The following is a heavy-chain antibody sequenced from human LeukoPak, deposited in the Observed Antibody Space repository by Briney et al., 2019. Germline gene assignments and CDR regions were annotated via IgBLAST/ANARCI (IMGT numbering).Heavy chain of an antibody. CDR2: LRYDGRNK. CDR3: AKDWDYGDDFWSGYCFDY. Sequence: PGGSLRLSCAAAGFTLSSYGMHSVSHNPGKGMEWQAFLRYDGRNKYYADSVKGRFTISRDNSKNTLYLQMNSLRAEDTAVYYCAKDWDYGDDFWSGYCFDYWGQGTLVTVSS. J-gene: IGHJ4*02. D-gene: IGHD3-3*01. CDR1: GFTLSSYG. V-gene: IGHV3-30*02.